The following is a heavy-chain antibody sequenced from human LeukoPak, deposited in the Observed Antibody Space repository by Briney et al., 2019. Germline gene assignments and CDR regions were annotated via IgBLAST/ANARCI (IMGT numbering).Heavy chain of an antibody. J-gene: IGHJ4*02. Sequence: GGSLRLSCAASGFTVTDNYMNWVRQSSGKGLEWVSVIYGGGDTNYADSVKGRFIISRDTSKNTVSLQMNSLGAEDTAVYYCAGLWGVVVAPAAMRDGDYWRQGTLVTVSS. CDR3: AGLWGVVVAPAAMRDGDY. V-gene: IGHV3-53*01. D-gene: IGHD2-2*01. CDR2: IYGGGDT. CDR1: GFTVTDNY.